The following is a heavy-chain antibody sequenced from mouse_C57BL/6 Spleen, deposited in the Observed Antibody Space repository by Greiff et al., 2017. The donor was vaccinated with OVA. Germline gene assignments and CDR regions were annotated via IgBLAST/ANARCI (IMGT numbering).Heavy chain of an antibody. Sequence: VQLQQPGAELVKPGASVKMSCKASGYTFTSYWITWVKQRPGQGLEWIGDIYPGSGSTNYNEKFKSKATLTVDTSSSTAYMQLSSLTSEDSAVYYCARSGVYYYGVDYWGQGTTLTVSS. CDR2: IYPGSGST. D-gene: IGHD1-1*01. V-gene: IGHV1-55*01. CDR3: ARSGVYYYGVDY. CDR1: GYTFTSYW. J-gene: IGHJ2*01.